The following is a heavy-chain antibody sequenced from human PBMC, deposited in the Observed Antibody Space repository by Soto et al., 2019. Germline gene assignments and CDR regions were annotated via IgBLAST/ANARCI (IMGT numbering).Heavy chain of an antibody. CDR1: GFTFNNYA. V-gene: IGHV3-23*01. CDR3: AKDHPAIDWPQGYFDY. D-gene: IGHD3-9*01. Sequence: GGSLRLSCAASGFTFNNYAMIWVRQAPGKGLEWVSAISGSGGRTYYADSVKGRFTVSRDNSKNTLYLQMNSLRADDTAVYYCAKDHPAIDWPQGYFDYWGQGTLVTVSS. J-gene: IGHJ4*02. CDR2: ISGSGGRT.